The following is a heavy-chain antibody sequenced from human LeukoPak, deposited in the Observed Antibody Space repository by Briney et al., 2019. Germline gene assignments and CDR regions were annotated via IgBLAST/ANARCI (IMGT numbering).Heavy chain of an antibody. Sequence: GGSLRRSCAASGLTFSTYWMSWVRQAPGKGLEWVANIKVDGSEKYSVDSVKGRFTISRDNAKNTLYLQMTSLRAEDTAVYYCARDSGWADYWGQGTLVTVSS. D-gene: IGHD6-19*01. CDR2: IKVDGSEK. J-gene: IGHJ4*02. CDR3: ARDSGWADY. CDR1: GLTFSTYW. V-gene: IGHV3-7*01.